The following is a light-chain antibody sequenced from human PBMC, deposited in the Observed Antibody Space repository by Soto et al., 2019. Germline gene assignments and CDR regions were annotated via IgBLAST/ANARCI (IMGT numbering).Light chain of an antibody. Sequence: QSALTQPRSVSGSPGQSVTISCTGTSSDVGDYNYVSWYQQHPGKAPKLVIYDVSKRPSGVPDRFSGSKSGNTASLTISGHQAEDEADYYCCSYAGRYSLYVFGTGTKLTVL. CDR3: CSYAGRYSLYV. CDR1: SSDVGDYNY. CDR2: DVS. J-gene: IGLJ1*01. V-gene: IGLV2-11*01.